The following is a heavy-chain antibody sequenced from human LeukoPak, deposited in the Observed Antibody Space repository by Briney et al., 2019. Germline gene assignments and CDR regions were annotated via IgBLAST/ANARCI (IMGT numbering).Heavy chain of an antibody. CDR3: AREANYYGSGSYFEGTFDY. D-gene: IGHD3-10*01. CDR2: INHSGST. Sequence: SETLSLTCAVYGGSFSGYYWSWIRQPPGKGLEWIGEINHSGSTNYNPSLKSRVTISVDTSKNQFSLKLSSVIAADTAVYFCAREANYYGSGSYFEGTFDYWGQGSLVTVSS. V-gene: IGHV4-34*01. CDR1: GGSFSGYY. J-gene: IGHJ4*02.